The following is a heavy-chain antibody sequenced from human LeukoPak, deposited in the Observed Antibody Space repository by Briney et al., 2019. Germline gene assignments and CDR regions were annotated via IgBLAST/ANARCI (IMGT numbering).Heavy chain of an antibody. V-gene: IGHV1-69*05. J-gene: IGHJ6*03. CDR3: ARGFPGIVVVPAAIPNYYMDV. CDR2: IIPIFGAA. Sequence: PSVKVSCKASGGTFSSYAISWVRQAPGQGLEWMGGIIPIFGAANYAQKFQGRVTITTDESTSTAYMELSSLRSEDTAVYYCARGFPGIVVVPAAIPNYYMDVWGKGTTVTVFS. CDR1: GGTFSSYA. D-gene: IGHD2-2*02.